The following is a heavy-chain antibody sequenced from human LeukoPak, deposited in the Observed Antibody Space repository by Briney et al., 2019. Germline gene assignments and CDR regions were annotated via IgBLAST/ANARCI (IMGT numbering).Heavy chain of an antibody. CDR2: IYYSGST. Sequence: SETLSLTCIVSGGSISSYYWSWIRQPPGKGLEWIGYIYYSGSTNYNPSLKSRVTISVDTSKNQFSLKLSSVTAADTDVYYCARDAPYCSGGSCYRYYYYMDVWGKGTTVTVSS. V-gene: IGHV4-59*01. J-gene: IGHJ6*03. D-gene: IGHD2-15*01. CDR3: ARDAPYCSGGSCYRYYYYMDV. CDR1: GGSISSYY.